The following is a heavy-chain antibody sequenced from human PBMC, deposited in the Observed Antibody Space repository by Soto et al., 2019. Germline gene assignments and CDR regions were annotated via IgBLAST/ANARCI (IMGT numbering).Heavy chain of an antibody. CDR2: INPNSGGT. J-gene: IGHJ6*03. Sequence: ASVKVSCKASGYTFTGYYMHWVRQAPGQGLEWMGWINPNSGGTNYAQKFQGWVTMTRDTSISTAYMELSRLRSDDTAVYYCARGLVGYCSSTSCQGDYYYMDVWGKGTTVTVSS. D-gene: IGHD2-2*01. CDR1: GYTFTGYY. CDR3: ARGLVGYCSSTSCQGDYYYMDV. V-gene: IGHV1-2*04.